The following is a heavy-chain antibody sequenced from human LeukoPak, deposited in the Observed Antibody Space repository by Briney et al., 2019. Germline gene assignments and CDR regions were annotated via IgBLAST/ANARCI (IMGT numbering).Heavy chain of an antibody. Sequence: TGGSLRLSCAASGFTSSSYAMHWVRQAPGKGLEWVAVISYDGSNKYYADSVKGRFTISRDNSKNTLYLQMNSLRAEDTAVYYCARDLLRQAYYDSSGYLDYWGQGTLVTVSS. CDR1: GFTSSSYA. D-gene: IGHD3-22*01. J-gene: IGHJ4*02. CDR3: ARDLLRQAYYDSSGYLDY. V-gene: IGHV3-30-3*01. CDR2: ISYDGSNK.